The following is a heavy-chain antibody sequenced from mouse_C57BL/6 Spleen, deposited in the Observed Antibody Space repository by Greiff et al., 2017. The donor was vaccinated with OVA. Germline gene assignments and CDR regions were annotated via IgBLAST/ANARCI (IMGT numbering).Heavy chain of an antibody. CDR2: IDPSDSYT. CDR3: ARWGLRPDY. J-gene: IGHJ2*01. CDR1: GYTFTSYW. V-gene: IGHV1-69*01. D-gene: IGHD2-4*01. Sequence: QVQLQQPGAELVMPGASVKLSCKASGYTFTSYWMHWVKQRPGQGLEWIGEIDPSDSYTNYNQKFKGKSTLTVDKSSSTAYMQLSSPTSEDSAVYYCARWGLRPDYWGQGTTLTVSS.